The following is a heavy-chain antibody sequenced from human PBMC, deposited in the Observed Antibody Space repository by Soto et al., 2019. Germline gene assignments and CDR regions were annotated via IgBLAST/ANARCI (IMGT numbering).Heavy chain of an antibody. CDR2: IKEDGSEK. D-gene: IGHD1-26*01. J-gene: IGHJ4*02. Sequence: EVQVVESGGGLVQPGGSLRLSCAASGFTFSSYWMSWVRQAPGKGLEWVANIKEDGSEKFYVESVRGRFTISRDNAKNSLYLQMSSLRAEDTAVYWCARGGSTFRFWGQGTQVTVSS. CDR3: ARGGSTFRF. V-gene: IGHV3-7*03. CDR1: GFTFSSYW.